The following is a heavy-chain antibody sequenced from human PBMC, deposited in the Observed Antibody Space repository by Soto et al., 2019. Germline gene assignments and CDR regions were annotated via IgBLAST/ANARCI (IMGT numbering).Heavy chain of an antibody. CDR2: IYSGGSA. J-gene: IGHJ6*02. CDR3: ARGHSNSITGYYYYGMDV. V-gene: IGHV3-53*01. CDR1: GFTVSSNY. D-gene: IGHD6-6*01. Sequence: EVQLVESGGGLIQPGGSLRLSCAASGFTVSSNYMSWVRQAPGKGLEWVSVIYSGGSAYYADSVKGRFTISRDTSTNSLPLQMKSLRAEDTAVYYCARGHSNSITGYYYYGMDVWGQGTTVTVSS.